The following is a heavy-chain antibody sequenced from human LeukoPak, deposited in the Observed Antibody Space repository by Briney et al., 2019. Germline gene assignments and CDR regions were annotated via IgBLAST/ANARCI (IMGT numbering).Heavy chain of an antibody. J-gene: IGHJ5*02. Sequence: GGSLRLSCAASGFTFSSYAMSWVRQAPGKGLEWVSGIVSSGSGTYSAVSVRGRFTISRDNSKNTLYLQMNSLRGEDTAVYYCAKTQDSYGYRSGPNWFDPWGQGTLVTVSS. V-gene: IGHV3-23*01. CDR3: AKTQDSYGYRSGPNWFDP. CDR2: IVSSGSGT. CDR1: GFTFSSYA. D-gene: IGHD5-18*01.